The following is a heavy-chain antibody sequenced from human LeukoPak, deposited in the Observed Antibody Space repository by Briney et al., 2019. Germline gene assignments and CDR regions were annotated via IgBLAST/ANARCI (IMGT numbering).Heavy chain of an antibody. CDR2: ISSSSSTI. CDR1: GFTFSSYS. D-gene: IGHD6-19*01. J-gene: IGHJ4*02. V-gene: IGHV3-48*01. CDR3: ASRPGIAVAGFDY. Sequence: PGGSLRLSCAASGFTFSSYSMNWVRQAPGKGLEWVSYISSSSSTIYYADSVKGRFTISRDNAKNSLYLQMNSLRAEDTAVYYCASRPGIAVAGFDYWGQGTLVTVSS.